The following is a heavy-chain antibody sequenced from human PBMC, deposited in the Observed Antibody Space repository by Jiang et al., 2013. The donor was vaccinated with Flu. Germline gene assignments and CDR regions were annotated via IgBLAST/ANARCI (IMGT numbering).Heavy chain of an antibody. Sequence: RLSCGASGFTFRSFGMHWVRQAPGKGLEWCQLSHRRNKYYADSVKGRFTISRDNSGNTLYLQMNSLRPDDTAVYYCAKSGAGGGYWYFDLWGRGTLVTVSS. J-gene: IGHJ2*01. D-gene: IGHD3-16*01. V-gene: IGHV3-30*18. CDR1: GFTFRSFG. CDR3: AKSGAGGGYWYFDL. CDR2: SHRRNK.